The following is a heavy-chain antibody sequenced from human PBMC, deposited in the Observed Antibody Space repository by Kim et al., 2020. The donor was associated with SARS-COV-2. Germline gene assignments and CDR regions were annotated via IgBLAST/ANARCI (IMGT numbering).Heavy chain of an antibody. D-gene: IGHD3-10*01. Sequence: SETLSLTCAVYGGSFSGYYWSWIRQPPGKGLEWIGEINHSGSTNYNPSLKSRVTISVDTSKNQFSLKLSSVTAADTAVYYCARGRWFGESRLDYWGQGTLVTVSS. CDR2: INHSGST. V-gene: IGHV4-34*01. CDR3: ARGRWFGESRLDY. CDR1: GGSFSGYY. J-gene: IGHJ4*02.